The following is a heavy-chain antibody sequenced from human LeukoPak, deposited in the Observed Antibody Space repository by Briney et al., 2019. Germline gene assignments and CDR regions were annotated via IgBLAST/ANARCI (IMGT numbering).Heavy chain of an antibody. Sequence: GGSLRLSCAASGFTFSDYSMNWVRQAPGKGLEWVSSISSRSTYRYYADSVKGRFTISRDNAKNSLCLQMNSLRAEDTAVYYCARDMTTATTCYLQHWGQGTLVTVSA. V-gene: IGHV3-21*06. J-gene: IGHJ1*01. D-gene: IGHD4-17*01. CDR3: ARDMTTATTCYLQH. CDR1: GFTFSDYS. CDR2: ISSRSTYR.